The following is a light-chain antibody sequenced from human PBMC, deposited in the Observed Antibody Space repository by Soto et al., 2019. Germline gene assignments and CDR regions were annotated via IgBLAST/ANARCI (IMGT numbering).Light chain of an antibody. CDR2: GAS. J-gene: IGKJ1*01. CDR3: QQYGSSPTWT. V-gene: IGKV3-20*01. CDR1: QSVSSSY. Sequence: EIVLTQSPGTLSLSPGERATLSCRASQSVSSSYLAWYQQKPGQAPRRLIYGASSRATGIPERFSGSGSGTDFTLTISRLEPEDFAVYYCQQYGSSPTWTFVQGTKVEIK.